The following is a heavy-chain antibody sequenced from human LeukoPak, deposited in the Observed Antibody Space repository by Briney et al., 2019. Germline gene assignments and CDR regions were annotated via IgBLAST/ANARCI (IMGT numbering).Heavy chain of an antibody. D-gene: IGHD2-2*01. CDR1: GYTLTQLS. V-gene: IGHV1-24*01. Sequence: GASVKVSCKVSGYTLTQLSMHWVRQAPGKGLEWMGGFDPEDGETMYAQKFQGRVTLTEDTPTDTAYMELSSLRSEDTAVYYCATGGRYCSSTSCYLGWFDPWGQGTLVTVSS. J-gene: IGHJ5*02. CDR3: ATGGRYCSSTSCYLGWFDP. CDR2: FDPEDGET.